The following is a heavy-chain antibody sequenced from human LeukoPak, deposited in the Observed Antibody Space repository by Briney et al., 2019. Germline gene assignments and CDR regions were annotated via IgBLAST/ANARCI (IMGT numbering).Heavy chain of an antibody. CDR3: ARALSGCVLCFDY. V-gene: IGHV1-46*01. CDR1: GYTFISYQ. CDR2: INPTGGST. D-gene: IGHD6-19*01. J-gene: IGHJ4*02. Sequence: ASVKVSCKASGYTFISYQMHWVRQAPGQGLEWMGIINPTGGSTSHAQKFQGRVTMTRDTSTSTVYMELSSLRSEDTAVYYCARALSGCVLCFDYWGQGTLVTVSS.